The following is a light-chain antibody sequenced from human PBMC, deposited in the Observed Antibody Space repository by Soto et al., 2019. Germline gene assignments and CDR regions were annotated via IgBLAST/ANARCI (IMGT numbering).Light chain of an antibody. J-gene: IGKJ1*01. CDR2: AAS. V-gene: IGKV1-39*01. Sequence: DIQMTQSPSSLSASVGDRVTITCRASQSMSSYLNRYQQKPEKAPKLLIYAASSLQIVVPSKFSASGPGTDLPIHISSVQTVNFATYYCQQNYSIPTLKVGQETKVDIK. CDR1: QSMSSY. CDR3: QQNYSIPTLK.